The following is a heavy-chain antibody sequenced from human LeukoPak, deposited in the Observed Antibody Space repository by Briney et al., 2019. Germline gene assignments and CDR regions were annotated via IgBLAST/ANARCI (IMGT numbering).Heavy chain of an antibody. Sequence: GKGLERIGYIYYSGSTYYNPSLKSRVTISVDTSKNQFSLKLSSVTAADTAVYYCARVISWELLRDWFDPWGQGTLVTVSS. CDR2: IYYSGST. V-gene: IGHV4-30-4*01. D-gene: IGHD1-26*01. J-gene: IGHJ5*02. CDR3: ARVISWELLRDWFDP.